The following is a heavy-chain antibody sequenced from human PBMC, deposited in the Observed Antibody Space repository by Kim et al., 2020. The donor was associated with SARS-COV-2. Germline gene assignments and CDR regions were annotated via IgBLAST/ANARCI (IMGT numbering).Heavy chain of an antibody. CDR2: T. V-gene: IGHV3-23*01. CDR3: AKFVANPFFDY. D-gene: IGHD7-27*01. J-gene: IGHJ4*02. Sequence: TYYAVSVRGRFTISRDNSNNTLYLQMNSLGADDTAVYYCAKFVANPFFDYWGQGILVTVSS.